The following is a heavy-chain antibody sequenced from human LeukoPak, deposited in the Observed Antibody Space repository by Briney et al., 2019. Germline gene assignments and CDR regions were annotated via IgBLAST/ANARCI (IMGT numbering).Heavy chain of an antibody. CDR2: ISWDGGST. J-gene: IGHJ6*03. D-gene: IGHD7-27*01. V-gene: IGHV3-43D*03. Sequence: GGSLRLSCAASGFTFDDYAMHWVRQAPGKGLEWVSLISWDGGSTYYADSVKGRFTISRDNSKNSLYLQMNSLRAEDTALYYCAKSLGWRYYYYYMDVWGKGTTVTVSS. CDR3: AKSLGWRYYYYYMDV. CDR1: GFTFDDYA.